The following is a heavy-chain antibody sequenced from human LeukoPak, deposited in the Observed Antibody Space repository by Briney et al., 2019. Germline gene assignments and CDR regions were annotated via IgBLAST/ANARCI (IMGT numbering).Heavy chain of an antibody. CDR1: GYTFTSYG. Sequence: GASVKVSCKASGYTFTSYGISWVRQAPGQGLEWMGWISAYNGNTNYAQKLQGRVIMTTDTSTSTAYMELRSPRSDDPAVYYCARGLSSSSWPPGGTWFDPWGQGTLVTVSS. J-gene: IGHJ5*02. D-gene: IGHD6-13*01. V-gene: IGHV1-18*01. CDR3: ARGLSSSSWPPGGTWFDP. CDR2: ISAYNGNT.